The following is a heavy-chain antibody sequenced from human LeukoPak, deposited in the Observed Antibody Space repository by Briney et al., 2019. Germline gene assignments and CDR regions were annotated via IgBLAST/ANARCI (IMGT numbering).Heavy chain of an antibody. V-gene: IGHV1-69*13. CDR2: IIPIFGTA. D-gene: IGHD5-12*01. Sequence: SVKVSCKASGGTFSSYAISWVRQVPGQGLEWMGGIIPIFGTANYAQKFQGRVTITADESTSTAYMELSSLRSEDTAVYYCARGGYSGYDYFDYWGQGTLVTVSS. CDR3: ARGGYSGYDYFDY. CDR1: GGTFSSYA. J-gene: IGHJ4*02.